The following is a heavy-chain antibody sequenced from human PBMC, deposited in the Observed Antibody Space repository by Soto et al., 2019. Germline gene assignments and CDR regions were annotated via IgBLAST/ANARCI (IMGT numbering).Heavy chain of an antibody. Sequence: QVQLQESGPGLVKPSQTLSLTCTVSGGSISSDDYYWNWIRQHPGKGLEWMGYFYYSGSTYYNPSLESRVSISVDTSKNQFSLKLTSVTAADTAVYYCARGGAIVGAGIGFWGQGTMVTVSS. CDR2: FYYSGST. V-gene: IGHV4-31*03. D-gene: IGHD1-26*01. J-gene: IGHJ3*01. CDR3: ARGGAIVGAGIGF. CDR1: GGSISSDDYY.